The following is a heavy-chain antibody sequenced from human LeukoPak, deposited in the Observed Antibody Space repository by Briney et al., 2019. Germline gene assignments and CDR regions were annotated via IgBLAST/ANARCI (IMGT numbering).Heavy chain of an antibody. J-gene: IGHJ3*02. CDR2: ISAYNGNT. D-gene: IGHD3-10*01. CDR1: GYTFTSYG. Sequence: ASVKVSCKASGYTFTSYGISWVRQAPGQGLEWMGWISAYNGNTNYAQKLQGRVTMTTDTSTSTAYMELRSLRSDDTVVYYCAISMVRGVPSAFDIWGQGTMVTVSS. V-gene: IGHV1-18*01. CDR3: AISMVRGVPSAFDI.